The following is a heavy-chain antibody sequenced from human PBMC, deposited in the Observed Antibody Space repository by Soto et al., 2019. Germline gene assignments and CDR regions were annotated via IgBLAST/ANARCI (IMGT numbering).Heavy chain of an antibody. J-gene: IGHJ5*02. V-gene: IGHV4-39*02. CDR2: IYSTGST. CDR3: ARDKVALFRREKSWFDP. Sequence: PSETLSLTCTVSGGSISSSLFYWGWIRQPPGKGLEWIGNIYSTGSTDYNPSLKSRVTVSVDTSKNQFSLKLSSVTAADTAVYYCARDKVALFRREKSWFDPWGQGTLVTVSS. CDR1: GGSISSSLFY.